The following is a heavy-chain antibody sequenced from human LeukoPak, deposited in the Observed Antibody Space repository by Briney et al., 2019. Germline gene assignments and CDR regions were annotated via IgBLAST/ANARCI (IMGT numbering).Heavy chain of an antibody. CDR2: IIGSGSST. J-gene: IGHJ4*02. Sequence: GGSLRLSRAASGFTVISYAMSWARQAPGKGLEWVSAIIGSGSSTSYADSVKGRLTNSRDNPKNTLFLQMNSLRAEDTAVYYCAKDRAEQLVLDFWGQGTLVTVSS. D-gene: IGHD6-13*01. V-gene: IGHV3-23*01. CDR3: AKDRAEQLVLDF. CDR1: GFTVISYA.